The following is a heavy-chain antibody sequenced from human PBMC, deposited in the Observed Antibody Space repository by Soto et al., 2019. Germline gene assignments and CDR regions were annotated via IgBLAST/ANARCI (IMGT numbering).Heavy chain of an antibody. CDR2: ISYDGSNK. D-gene: IGHD4-17*01. CDR1: GFTFSNYA. Sequence: VGSLRLSCVASGFTFSNYAMNWVRQAPGKGLEWVAVISYDGSNKYYADSVKGRITISRDNSKNTLYLQMNSLRAEDTAVYYCAKDGHGGGDDFDIWGQGTMVTVS. CDR3: AKDGHGGGDDFDI. V-gene: IGHV3-30-3*01. J-gene: IGHJ3*02.